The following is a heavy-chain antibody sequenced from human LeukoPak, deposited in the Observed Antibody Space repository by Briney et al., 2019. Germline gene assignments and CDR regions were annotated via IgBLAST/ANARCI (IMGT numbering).Heavy chain of an antibody. CDR1: GGSISSYY. V-gene: IGHV4-59*12. Sequence: SETLSLTCTVSGGSISSYYWSWIRQPPGKGLEWIGYIYYSGSTNYNPSLKSRVTISVDTSKNQFSLKLSSVTAADTAVYYCAREESFGSGSYWFDRWGQGTLVTVSS. D-gene: IGHD3-10*01. CDR2: IYYSGST. J-gene: IGHJ5*02. CDR3: AREESFGSGSYWFDR.